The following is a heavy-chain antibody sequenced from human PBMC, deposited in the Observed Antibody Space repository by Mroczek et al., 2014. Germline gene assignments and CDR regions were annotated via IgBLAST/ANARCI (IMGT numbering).Heavy chain of an antibody. V-gene: IGHV4-4*07. Sequence: QVQLQESGPGLVKPSETLSLTCTVSGGSISSYYWSWIRQPAGKGLEGIGRIYTSGSTNYNPSLKSRVTMSVDTSKNQFSLKLSSVTAADTAVYYCARDLRDYYDSSGYGEDAFDIWGQGTMVTVSS. J-gene: IGHJ3*02. CDR1: GGSISSYY. CDR3: ARDLRDYYDSSGYGEDAFDI. D-gene: IGHD3-22*01. CDR2: IYTSGST.